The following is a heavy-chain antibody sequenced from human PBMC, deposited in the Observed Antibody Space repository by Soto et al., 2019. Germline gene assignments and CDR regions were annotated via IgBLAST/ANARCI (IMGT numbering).Heavy chain of an antibody. CDR2: IDWEDEK. J-gene: IGHJ4*02. Sequence: QSGPTLVNHTQTLTLTCSFSGFSLNTVSMCVSWIRQTPGKALEWLALIDWEDEKFYSASLKTRLTISSDTSKNQVVLTMTNMNPADTGTYYCARLRVDTSGYHFAIWGLGTLVTVSA. V-gene: IGHV2-70*01. CDR1: GFSLNTVSMC. D-gene: IGHD3-22*01. CDR3: ARLRVDTSGYHFAI.